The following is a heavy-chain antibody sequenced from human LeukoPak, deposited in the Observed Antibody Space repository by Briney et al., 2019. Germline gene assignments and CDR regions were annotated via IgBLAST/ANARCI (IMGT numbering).Heavy chain of an antibody. CDR3: AKYGGHPLPHYYLDY. CDR1: GFTFSSYA. V-gene: IGHV3-23*01. D-gene: IGHD3-16*01. CDR2: IIVDGHTT. J-gene: IGHJ4*02. Sequence: PGASLRLACAPSGFTFSSYATSCVRHAPRNGLEWVSLIIVDGHTTSYADSVKGRFTISRDNSKNPLFLQMNSLRAEDTAVYYCAKYGGHPLPHYYLDYWGQGTQVTVSS.